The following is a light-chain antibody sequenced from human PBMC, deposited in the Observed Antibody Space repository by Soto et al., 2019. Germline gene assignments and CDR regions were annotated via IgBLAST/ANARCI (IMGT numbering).Light chain of an antibody. CDR2: EVS. V-gene: IGLV2-8*01. CDR1: SSDVGGYNY. Sequence: QSVLTQPPSASGSPGQSVTISCTGTSSDVGGYNYVSWYQQHPGKAPKLMIYEVSKRPSGVPDRFSGSKSGNTASLTVSGLQAEDEADYYCSSYAGSTTVFXTGTKVTVL. CDR3: SSYAGSTTV. J-gene: IGLJ1*01.